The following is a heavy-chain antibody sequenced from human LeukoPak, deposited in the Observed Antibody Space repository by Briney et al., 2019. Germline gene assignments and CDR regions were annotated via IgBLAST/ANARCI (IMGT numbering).Heavy chain of an antibody. Sequence: GGSLRLSCAASGFTFSSHSMNWVRQAPGKGLEWVSSISSSSSYIYYADSVKGRFTISRDNAKNSLYLQMSSLRAEDTAVYYCARDRMVRGVSVSARFDYWGQGTLVTVSS. D-gene: IGHD3-10*01. CDR3: ARDRMVRGVSVSARFDY. CDR1: GFTFSSHS. V-gene: IGHV3-21*01. CDR2: ISSSSSYI. J-gene: IGHJ4*02.